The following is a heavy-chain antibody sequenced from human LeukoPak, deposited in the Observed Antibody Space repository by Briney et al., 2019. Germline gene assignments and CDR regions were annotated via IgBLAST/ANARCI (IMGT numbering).Heavy chain of an antibody. CDR3: ARDGDYDFWSGPHNWFDP. Sequence: SVKVSCKASGGTFSSYAISWVRQAPGQGLEWMGGIIPIFGTANYAQKFQGSVTITTDESTSTAYMELSSLRSEDTAVYYCARDGDYDFWSGPHNWFDPWGQGTLVTVSS. CDR1: GGTFSSYA. J-gene: IGHJ5*02. V-gene: IGHV1-69*05. CDR2: IIPIFGTA. D-gene: IGHD3-3*01.